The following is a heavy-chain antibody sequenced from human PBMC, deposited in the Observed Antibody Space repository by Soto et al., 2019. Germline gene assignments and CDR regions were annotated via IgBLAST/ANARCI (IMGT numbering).Heavy chain of an antibody. D-gene: IGHD2-8*02. J-gene: IGHJ4*02. CDR2: IYPDDSDT. V-gene: IGHV5-51*01. CDR3: ASSVLVTSTMNYFDL. CDR1: GYSFSNFW. Sequence: GESLKISCQASGYSFSNFWIAWVRQMPGEGLEWLGIIYPDDSDTRYSPSFLGQVTISADKSIKATYLQWSSLKASDTAIYFCASSVLVTSTMNYFDLWGQGTLVTVSS.